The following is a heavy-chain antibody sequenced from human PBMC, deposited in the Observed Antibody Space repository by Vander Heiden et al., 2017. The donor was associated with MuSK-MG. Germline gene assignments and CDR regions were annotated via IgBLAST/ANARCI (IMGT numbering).Heavy chain of an antibody. J-gene: IGHJ2*01. CDR2: IYPGDSET. Sequence: VQLEQSGAEVKKPGESLKISCHTSGYSFISYYIAWVRQMPGKGLEWVGIIYPGDSETQYSPSFQGQVTISSDTSTKTAYLQWTTLKASDSGIYYCARGGIRRDWYFGVWGRGTLVTVSS. CDR1: GYSFISYY. CDR3: ARGGIRRDWYFGV. V-gene: IGHV5-51*01.